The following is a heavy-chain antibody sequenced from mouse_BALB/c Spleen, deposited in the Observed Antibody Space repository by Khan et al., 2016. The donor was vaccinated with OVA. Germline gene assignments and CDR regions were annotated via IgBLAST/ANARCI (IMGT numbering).Heavy chain of an antibody. J-gene: IGHJ1*01. CDR3: AISYYGSFWYFDV. V-gene: IGHV1S56*01. D-gene: IGHD1-1*01. CDR1: GCTFINYY. Sequence: QVQLQQSGPELVKPGASVKMSCKASGCTFINYYIHWVKQRPGQGLEWIGWIYPGDGRTKYNEKFKGKTTLTTDKSSSTTYMLLSSLTSEDSAIYFCAISYYGSFWYFDVWGAGTTVTVSS. CDR2: IYPGDGRT.